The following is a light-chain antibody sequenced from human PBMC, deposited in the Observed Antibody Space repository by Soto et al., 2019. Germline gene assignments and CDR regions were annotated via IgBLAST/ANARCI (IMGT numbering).Light chain of an antibody. CDR1: SSNIGAGFD. CDR2: AND. J-gene: IGLJ2*01. CDR3: QSYDNSLLAYV. V-gene: IGLV1-40*01. Sequence: QSVLTQPPSVSGAPGQRLTISCAGTSSNIGAGFDVHWYQQLPGTAPKLLIYANDDRPSGVPYRFSGSTSGTSASLAITGLQAEDAADYYCQSYDNSLLAYVFGGGTKLTVL.